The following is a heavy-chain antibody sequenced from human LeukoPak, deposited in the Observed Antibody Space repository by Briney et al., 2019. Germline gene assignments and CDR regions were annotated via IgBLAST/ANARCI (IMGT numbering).Heavy chain of an antibody. CDR1: GYTFTSYY. CDR2: INPRGGST. J-gene: IGHJ3*02. D-gene: IGHD6-13*01. V-gene: IGHV1-46*01. CDR3: ARVIAAAGAFDI. Sequence: ASVKVSCKASGYTFTSYYMHWVRQAPGQGLEWVGIINPRGGSTSYAQKFQGRVTMTRDTSTSTVYMELSSLRSEDTAVYYCARVIAAAGAFDIWGQGTMVTVSS.